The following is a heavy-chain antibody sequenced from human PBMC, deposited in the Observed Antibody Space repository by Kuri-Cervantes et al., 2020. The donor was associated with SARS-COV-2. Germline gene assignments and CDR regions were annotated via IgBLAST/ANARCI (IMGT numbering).Heavy chain of an antibody. J-gene: IGHJ4*02. CDR1: GSMFNDYA. D-gene: IGHD5-18*01. Sequence: GESLKISCAASGSMFNDYAMSWVRQAPGKGLEWVSSISGSGISTDYADSVKSRFTISRDNSKNTLYLQMNSLRADETAVYYCAKERGYGNEYVDYWGQGTLVTVSS. CDR2: ISGSGIST. V-gene: IGHV3-23*01. CDR3: AKERGYGNEYVDY.